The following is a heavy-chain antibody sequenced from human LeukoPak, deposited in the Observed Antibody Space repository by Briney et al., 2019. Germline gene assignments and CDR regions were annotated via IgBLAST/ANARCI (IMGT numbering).Heavy chain of an antibody. D-gene: IGHD2-2*01. V-gene: IGHV1-8*01. CDR2: MNPNSGNT. J-gene: IGHJ6*02. CDR1: GYTFTSYD. CDR3: ARGGLILGYCSSTSCYPADV. Sequence: GASVKVSCKASGYTFTSYDINWVRQATGQGLEWMGWMNPNSGNTGYAQKLQGRVTMTRNTYISTAYMELSSLRSEDSAVYYCARGGLILGYCSSTSCYPADVWGQGTTVTVSS.